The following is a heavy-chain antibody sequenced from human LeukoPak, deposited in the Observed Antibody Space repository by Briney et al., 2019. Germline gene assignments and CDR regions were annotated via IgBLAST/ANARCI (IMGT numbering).Heavy chain of an antibody. Sequence: GGSLRLSCAASGVTFSTSWMHWVRQAPGKGLVWVSHISRDGSAINYADSVKGRFTISRDNAKSTLYLQMNSLRAEDTAVYYCAKRSASGSYLFLDYGGRETLVTVP. CDR1: GVTFSTSW. CDR3: AKRSASGSYLFLDY. J-gene: IGHJ4*02. V-gene: IGHV3-74*01. CDR2: ISRDGSAI. D-gene: IGHD3-10*01.